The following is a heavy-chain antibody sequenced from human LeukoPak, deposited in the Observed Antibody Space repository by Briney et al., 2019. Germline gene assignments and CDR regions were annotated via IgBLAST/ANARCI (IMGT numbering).Heavy chain of an antibody. CDR2: IYPGDSDT. V-gene: IGHV5-51*01. D-gene: IGHD4-23*01. Sequence: GESLKISCKGSGYSFTSYWIGWVRQMPGKGLEWMGIIYPGDSDTRYSPSFQGQVTISADKSISTAYLQWSSLKASDTAMYYCARPNTYGGNSVEGGLDYWGQGTLVTVSS. CDR3: ARPNTYGGNSVEGGLDY. J-gene: IGHJ4*02. CDR1: GYSFTSYW.